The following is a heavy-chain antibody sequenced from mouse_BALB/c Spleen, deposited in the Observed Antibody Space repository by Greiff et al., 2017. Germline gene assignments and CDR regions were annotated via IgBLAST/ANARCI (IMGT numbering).Heavy chain of an antibody. CDR2: IWTGGGT. CDR1: GFSLTSYD. J-gene: IGHJ1*01. Sequence: VKLEESGPGLVAPSQSLSITCTVSGFSLTSYDISWIRQPPGKGLEWLGVIWTGGGTNYNSAFMSRLSISKDNSKGQVFLKMNSLQTDDTAIYYCVRVTTVVDYWYFDVWGAGTTVTVSS. V-gene: IGHV2-9-2*01. D-gene: IGHD1-1*01. CDR3: VRVTTVVDYWYFDV.